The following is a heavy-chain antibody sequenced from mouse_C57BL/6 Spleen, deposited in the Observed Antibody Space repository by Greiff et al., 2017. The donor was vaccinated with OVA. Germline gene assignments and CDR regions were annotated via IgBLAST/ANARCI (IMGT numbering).Heavy chain of an antibody. CDR2: INPNNGGT. D-gene: IGHD1-1*01. V-gene: IGHV1-26*01. Sequence: VQLQQSGPELVKPGASVKISCKASGYTFTDYYMNWVKQSHGKSLEWIGDINPNNGGTSYNQKFKGKATLTVDKSSSTAYMELRSLTSEDSAVYYCARWGLREAMDYWGQGTSVTVSS. CDR3: ARWGLREAMDY. CDR1: GYTFTDYY. J-gene: IGHJ4*01.